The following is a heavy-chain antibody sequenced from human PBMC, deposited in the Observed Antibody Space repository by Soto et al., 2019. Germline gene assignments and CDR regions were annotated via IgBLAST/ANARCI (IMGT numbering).Heavy chain of an antibody. V-gene: IGHV1-18*01. CDR3: AXXXPPAGY. CDR2: ISAYNGNT. Sequence: VQSGAEVKKPGASVKVSCKASGYTFTSYAISWVRQAPGQGLEWMGWISAYNGNTNYAQKRQGRVTMTTDTSTTTAYMXXXXXXXXXXXXXXXAXXXPPAGYWGQGTLVTVSS. CDR1: GYTFTSYA. J-gene: IGHJ4*02.